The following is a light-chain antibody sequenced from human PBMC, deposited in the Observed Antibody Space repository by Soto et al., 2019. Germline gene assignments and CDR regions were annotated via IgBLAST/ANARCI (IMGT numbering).Light chain of an antibody. CDR2: AAS. V-gene: IGKV1-5*01. Sequence: DIQMTQSPSTLSGSVGDRVTITCRASQTISSWLAWYQQKPGKAPNLLISAASRLQSGVPSRFSGSGSGTGFTLTISSLQPDDFATYYCQQYNSYSWTFGQGTKVDI. J-gene: IGKJ1*01. CDR1: QTISSW. CDR3: QQYNSYSWT.